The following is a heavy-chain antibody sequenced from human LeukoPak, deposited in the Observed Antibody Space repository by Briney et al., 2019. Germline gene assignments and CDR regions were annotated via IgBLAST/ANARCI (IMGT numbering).Heavy chain of an antibody. CDR2: FDPEDGET. CDR1: GYTLTELS. CDR3: ATRNHSGYSSGWYFDY. Sequence: ASVKVSCKVSGYTLTELSMHWVRQAPGKGLEWMGGFDPEDGETIYAQKFQGRVTMTEDTSTDTAYMGLSRLRSEDTAVYYCATRNHSGYSSGWYFDYWGQGTLVTVSS. J-gene: IGHJ4*02. D-gene: IGHD6-19*01. V-gene: IGHV1-24*01.